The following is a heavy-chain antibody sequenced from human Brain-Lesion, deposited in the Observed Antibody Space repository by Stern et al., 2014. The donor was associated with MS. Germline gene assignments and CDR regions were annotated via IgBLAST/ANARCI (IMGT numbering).Heavy chain of an antibody. CDR2: IYYSGNT. CDR1: GGSVSSTSYA. D-gene: IGHD2-15*01. Sequence: QLVQSGPGLVKPSETLSLTCTVAGGSVSSTSYAWAWIRQPPGKGLEWIGTIYYSGNTYYSPSLQSRLTISLDTSKNQFSLQWRSVTAADTAVYYCAGEEDIRYCSGGSCTGNWFDPWGQGTLVTVSS. J-gene: IGHJ5*02. CDR3: AGEEDIRYCSGGSCTGNWFDP. V-gene: IGHV4-39*01.